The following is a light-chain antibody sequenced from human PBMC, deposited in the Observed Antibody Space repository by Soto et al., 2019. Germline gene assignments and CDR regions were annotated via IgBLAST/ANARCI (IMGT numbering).Light chain of an antibody. Sequence: DIQMTQSPSSLSASVGDRVTITCRASQSISSYLNWYQQKLGKAPKLLIYAASSLQSGVQSRFSGSGSGTDFTLTISSLQPEDFATYYCQQSYSTPRTFGQGTKVEIK. V-gene: IGKV1-39*01. CDR2: AAS. CDR1: QSISSY. J-gene: IGKJ1*01. CDR3: QQSYSTPRT.